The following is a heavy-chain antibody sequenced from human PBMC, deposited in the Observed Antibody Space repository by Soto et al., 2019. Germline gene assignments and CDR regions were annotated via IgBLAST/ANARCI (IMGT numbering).Heavy chain of an antibody. Sequence: SETLSLTCTVSGGSISSGGHYWSWIRQHPGKGLEWIGYIYYSGSTYYNPSLKSRVTISVDTSKNQFSLKLSSVTAADTAVYYCASGSLDSGYDFFDYWGQGTLVTVSS. CDR3: ASGSLDSGYDFFDY. V-gene: IGHV4-31*03. J-gene: IGHJ4*02. CDR2: IYYSGST. CDR1: GGSISSGGHY. D-gene: IGHD5-12*01.